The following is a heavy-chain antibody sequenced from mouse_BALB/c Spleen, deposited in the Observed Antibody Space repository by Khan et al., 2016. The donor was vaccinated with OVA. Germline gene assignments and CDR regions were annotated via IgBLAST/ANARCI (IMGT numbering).Heavy chain of an antibody. D-gene: IGHD1-1*01. CDR3: AGLAYYYDSEGFAY. V-gene: IGHV5-6*01. CDR2: ISTGGHYT. CDR1: GFTFSTYG. J-gene: IGHJ3*01. Sequence: EVELVESGGDVVKPGGSLKLSCAASGFTFSTYGMPWVRQTPDKRLEWVATISTGGHYTYYPDTVKGRFTISRDNAKNTLYLQMSSLKSEDTAMFYCAGLAYYYDSEGFAYWGQGTLVTVSA.